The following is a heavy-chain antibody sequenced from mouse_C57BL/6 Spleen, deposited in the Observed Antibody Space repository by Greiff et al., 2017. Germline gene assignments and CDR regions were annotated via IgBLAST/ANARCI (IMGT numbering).Heavy chain of an antibody. CDR1: GYTFTSYW. CDR3: ARSELRLWYFEV. V-gene: IGHV1-53*01. D-gene: IGHD1-3*01. J-gene: IGHJ1*03. Sequence: VQLQQPGTELVKPGASVKLSCKASGYTFTSYWMHWVKQRPGQGLEWIGNINPSNGGTNYNEKFKSKATLTVDKSSSTAYMQLSSLTSEDSAVYYYARSELRLWYFEVWGTGATVTVSS. CDR2: INPSNGGT.